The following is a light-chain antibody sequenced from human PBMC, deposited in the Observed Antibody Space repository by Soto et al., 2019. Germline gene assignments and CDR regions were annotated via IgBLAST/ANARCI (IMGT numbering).Light chain of an antibody. CDR2: WAS. CDR3: QQYCSSPWT. CDR1: QSVLYSSSNKNY. Sequence: DIVMTQSPDSLAVSLGERATINCRSSQSVLYSSSNKNYLAGYQQKPGQPPKLLIYWASTRESGVPDRFSGSGSGTDFTLTISSLQAEDVAVYYCQQYCSSPWTFGQGTKVEIK. J-gene: IGKJ1*01. V-gene: IGKV4-1*01.